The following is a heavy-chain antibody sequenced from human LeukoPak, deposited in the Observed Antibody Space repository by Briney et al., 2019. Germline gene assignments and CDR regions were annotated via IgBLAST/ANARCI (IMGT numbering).Heavy chain of an antibody. Sequence: PGRSLRPSCAASGFTFSSYAMHWVRQAPGKGLEWVAVISYDGSNKYYADSVKGRFTISRDNSKNTLYLQMNRLRAEDTAVYYCARDQVRLRFWGQGTLVTVSS. J-gene: IGHJ4*02. V-gene: IGHV3-30-3*01. CDR1: GFTFSSYA. CDR2: ISYDGSNK. CDR3: ARDQVRLRF. D-gene: IGHD3-3*01.